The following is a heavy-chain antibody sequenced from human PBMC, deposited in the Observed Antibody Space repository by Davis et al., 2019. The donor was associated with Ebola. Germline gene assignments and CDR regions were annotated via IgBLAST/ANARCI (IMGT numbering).Heavy chain of an antibody. J-gene: IGHJ4*02. D-gene: IGHD1-1*01. CDR2: IDAGNGNT. V-gene: IGHV1-18*04. CDR1: GYTFTSYG. Sequence: ASVKVSCKASGYTFTSYGISWVRQAPGQRLEWMGWIDAGNGNTKFSQKFQGRVTITRDTSTSTAYMEVGSLRSDDTAVYYCARAQFPTTSDHWGQGTLVTVSS. CDR3: ARAQFPTTSDH.